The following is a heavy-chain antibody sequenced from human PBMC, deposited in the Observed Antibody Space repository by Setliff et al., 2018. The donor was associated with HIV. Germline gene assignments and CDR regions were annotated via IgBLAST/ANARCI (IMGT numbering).Heavy chain of an antibody. J-gene: IGHJ4*02. CDR2: IYYSGST. CDR1: GFTFSDAW. V-gene: IGHV4-31*02. D-gene: IGHD3-9*01. Sequence: SETLRLSCAASGFTFSDAWMTWVRQHPGKGLEWIGYIYYSGSTYYNPSLKSRFTISVDTSKNQFPLKLTSVTAADTAVYYCARLRYYDILTGYAFDYWGQGTLVTVSS. CDR3: ARLRYYDILTGYAFDY.